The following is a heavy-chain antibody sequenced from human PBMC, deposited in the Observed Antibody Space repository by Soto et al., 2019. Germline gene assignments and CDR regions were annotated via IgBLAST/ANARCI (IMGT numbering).Heavy chain of an antibody. Sequence: QVQLVQSGAEVKKPGSSVKVSCKASGGTFSSYTISWVRQAPGQGLEWMGRINPILGIANYAQKFQGRVTITADKSTSTAYMELSSLRSEDTAVYYCARVMRRYCSSTSCYRNWFDPWGQGTLVTVSS. CDR3: ARVMRRYCSSTSCYRNWFDP. V-gene: IGHV1-69*02. D-gene: IGHD2-2*02. CDR2: INPILGIA. J-gene: IGHJ5*02. CDR1: GGTFSSYT.